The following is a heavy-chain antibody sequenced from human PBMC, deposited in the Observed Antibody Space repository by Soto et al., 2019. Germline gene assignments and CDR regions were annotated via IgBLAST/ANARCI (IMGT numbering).Heavy chain of an antibody. V-gene: IGHV3-11*01. CDR1: GFTFSDYY. J-gene: IGHJ6*03. CDR2: ISSSGSTI. Sequence: QVQLVESGGGLVKPGGSLRLSCAASGFTFSDYYMSWIRQAPGKGLEWVSYISSSGSTIYYADSVKGRFTISRDNAKNSLDLQINSLRAEDTAVYYCARDYKGYDWDGNYYYYYYMDVWGKGTTVTVSS. D-gene: IGHD3-16*01. CDR3: ARDYKGYDWDGNYYYYYYMDV.